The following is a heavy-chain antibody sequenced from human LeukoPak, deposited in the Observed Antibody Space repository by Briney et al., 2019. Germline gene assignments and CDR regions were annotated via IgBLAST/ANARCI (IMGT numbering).Heavy chain of an antibody. J-gene: IGHJ3*02. V-gene: IGHV3-20*04. CDR1: GFTFDDYG. CDR3: AREDCSSTSRSDAFDI. D-gene: IGHD2-2*01. Sequence: PGGSLRLSCAASGFTFDDYGMSWVRQAPGKGLEWVSGINWNGGSTGYADSVKGRFTISRDNAKNSLYLQMNSLRAEDTALYYCAREDCSSTSRSDAFDIWGKGTMVTVSS. CDR2: INWNGGST.